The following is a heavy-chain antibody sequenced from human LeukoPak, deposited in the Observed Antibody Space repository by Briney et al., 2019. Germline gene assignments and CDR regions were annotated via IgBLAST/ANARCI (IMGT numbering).Heavy chain of an antibody. D-gene: IGHD6-19*01. Sequence: SETLSLTYTVSGGSISNHYWSWIRQPPGKGLEWIGYIYSSGSTSYNPSLKSRVTMSVDTSKNQLSLNLNSVTAADTAVYHCARGYSRDWGLQYFQHWGQGTLVTVSS. CDR2: IYSSGST. J-gene: IGHJ1*01. CDR1: GGSISNHY. CDR3: ARGYSRDWGLQYFQH. V-gene: IGHV4-59*11.